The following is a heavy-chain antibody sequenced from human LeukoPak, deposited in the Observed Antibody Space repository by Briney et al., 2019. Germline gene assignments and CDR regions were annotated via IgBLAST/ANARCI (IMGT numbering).Heavy chain of an antibody. Sequence: SSETQSLTCAVYGGSFSGYYWSWIRQPPGKRLEWVGEINQSGGANYNPSLGSRVSILVDTSKNQFSLKLSSMTAADTAVYFCATIQRDHAFDIWGQGTMVTVSS. V-gene: IGHV4-34*01. D-gene: IGHD6-25*01. CDR1: GGSFSGYY. J-gene: IGHJ3*02. CDR3: ATIQRDHAFDI. CDR2: INQSGGA.